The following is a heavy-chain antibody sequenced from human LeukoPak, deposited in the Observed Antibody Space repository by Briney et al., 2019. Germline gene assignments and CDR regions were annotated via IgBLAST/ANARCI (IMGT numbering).Heavy chain of an antibody. CDR1: GGSFSGYY. J-gene: IGHJ4*02. CDR2: INDSGTT. D-gene: IGHD6-19*01. V-gene: IGHV4-34*01. CDR3: ARSAVAGSASFDY. Sequence: SETLSLTCAVYGGSFSGYYWSWIRQPPGKGLEWIGEINDSGTTNYNPSLKSRVTISVDTSKNQFSLKLSSVTAADTAVYYCARSAVAGSASFDYWGQGTLVTVSS.